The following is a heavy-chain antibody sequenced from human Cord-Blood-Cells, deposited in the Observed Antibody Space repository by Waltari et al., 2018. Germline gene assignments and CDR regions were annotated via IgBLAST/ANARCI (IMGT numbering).Heavy chain of an antibody. CDR1: GGSISSHY. CDR2: IYYSGST. Sequence: QVQLQESGPGLVKPSETLSLTCTVSGGSISSHYWSWIRQPPGKGLEWIGYIYYSGSTNSNPSLKSRVTISVDPSKNQFSLKLSSVTAADTAVYHCARDVEGFDYWGQGTLVTVSS. CDR3: ARDVEGFDY. J-gene: IGHJ4*02. D-gene: IGHD2-15*01. V-gene: IGHV4-59*11.